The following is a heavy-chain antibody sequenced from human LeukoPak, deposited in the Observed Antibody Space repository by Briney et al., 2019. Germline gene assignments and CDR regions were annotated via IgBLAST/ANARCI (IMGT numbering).Heavy chain of an antibody. CDR3: ARGITMVRGVIYI. CDR1: GYTFTGYY. D-gene: IGHD3-10*01. CDR2: INPNSGGT. Sequence: ASVKVSCKASGYTFTGYYMHWVRQAPGQGLEWMGWINPNSGGTSYAQKFQGRVTMTRDTSISTAYMELSRLRSDDTAVYYCARGITMVRGVIYIWGQGTMVTISS. V-gene: IGHV1-2*02. J-gene: IGHJ3*02.